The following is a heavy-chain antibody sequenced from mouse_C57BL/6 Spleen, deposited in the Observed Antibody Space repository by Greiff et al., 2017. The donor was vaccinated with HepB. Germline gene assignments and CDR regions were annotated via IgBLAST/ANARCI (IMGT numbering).Heavy chain of an antibody. CDR2: IYPGSGST. CDR3: ARPYYGSSPYYAMDY. CDR1: GYTFTSYW. J-gene: IGHJ4*01. Sequence: QVHVKQPGAELVKPGASVKMSCKASGYTFTSYWITWVKQRPGQGLEWIGDIYPGSGSTNYNEKFKSKATLTVDTSSSTADMQLSSLTSEDSAVYYCARPYYGSSPYYAMDYWGQGTSVTVSS. D-gene: IGHD1-1*01. V-gene: IGHV1-55*01.